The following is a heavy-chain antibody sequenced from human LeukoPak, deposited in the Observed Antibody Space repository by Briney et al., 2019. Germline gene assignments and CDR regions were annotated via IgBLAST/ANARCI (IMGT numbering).Heavy chain of an antibody. CDR2: ISSSGGNT. CDR3: AKDDGDCNDGNCYYLDF. D-gene: IGHD2-15*01. Sequence: GGSLRLSCAASGFTFSSYAMGWVRQAPGKGLEWASAISSSGGNTYHPDSVRGRFTISRDNSKNMLFLQMSSLRAEDTAVYYCAKDDGDCNDGNCYYLDFWGQGTLVTVSS. J-gene: IGHJ4*02. V-gene: IGHV3-23*01. CDR1: GFTFSSYA.